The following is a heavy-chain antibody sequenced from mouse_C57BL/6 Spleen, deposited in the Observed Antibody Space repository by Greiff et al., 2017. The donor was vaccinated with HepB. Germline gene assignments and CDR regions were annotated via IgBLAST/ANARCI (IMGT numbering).Heavy chain of an antibody. CDR1: GYSFTGYY. V-gene: IGHV1-42*01. J-gene: IGHJ1*03. D-gene: IGHD1-1*01. CDR3: ARRDYGSFYWYFDV. Sequence: VQLKESGPELVKPGASVKISCKASGYSFTGYYMNWVKQSPEKSLEWIGEINPSTGGTTYNQKFKAKATLTVDKSSSTAYMQLKSLTSEDSAVYYCARRDYGSFYWYFDVWGTGTTVTVSS. CDR2: INPSTGGT.